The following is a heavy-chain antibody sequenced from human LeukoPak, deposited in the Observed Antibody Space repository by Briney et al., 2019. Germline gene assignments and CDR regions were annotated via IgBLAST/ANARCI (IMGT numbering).Heavy chain of an antibody. Sequence: SETLSLTCTVSGGSVSSSLNYWGWIRQPPGKGLEWIGNTYYTGSTYSNPTLKSRLTMSVDTSKNQFSLKLSSVTAADTAVYYCARLTKGRYFDYIFDYWGQGTLLTASS. J-gene: IGHJ4*02. CDR2: TYYTGST. D-gene: IGHD3-9*01. V-gene: IGHV4-39*01. CDR3: ARLTKGRYFDYIFDY. CDR1: GGSVSSSLNY.